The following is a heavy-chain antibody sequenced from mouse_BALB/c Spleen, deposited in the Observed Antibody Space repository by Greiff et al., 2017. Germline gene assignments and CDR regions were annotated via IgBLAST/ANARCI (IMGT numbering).Heavy chain of an antibody. V-gene: IGHV5-6-5*01. J-gene: IGHJ2*01. D-gene: IGHD2-4*01. CDR3: ARGACAYGYDYDGPYFDY. CDR1: GFTFSSYA. Sequence: DVMLVESGGGLVKPGGSLKLSCAASGFTFSSYAMSWVRQTPEQRLEWVASISSGGSTYYPDSVKGRFTISRDNARNILYLQLSSLRSEDTAMYYCARGACAYGYDYDGPYFDYWGQGTTLTVSS. CDR2: ISSGGST.